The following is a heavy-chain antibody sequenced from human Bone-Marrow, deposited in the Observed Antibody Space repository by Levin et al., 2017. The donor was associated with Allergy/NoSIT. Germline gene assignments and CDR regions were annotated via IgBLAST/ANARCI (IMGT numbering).Heavy chain of an antibody. CDR3: ATGVPRDMSGYYYYFES. D-gene: IGHD6-25*01. V-gene: IGHV1-69*13. CDR1: TGTFGNFA. Sequence: PGASVKVSCKASTGTFGNFAVAWVRQAPGQGLEWVGGIVPFFDSANSAPNFEGRVTVTAVESTGIAFLELSDLRSEDTAMYYCATGVPRDMSGYYYYFESWGQGTLIAVSS. J-gene: IGHJ4*02. CDR2: IVPFFDSA.